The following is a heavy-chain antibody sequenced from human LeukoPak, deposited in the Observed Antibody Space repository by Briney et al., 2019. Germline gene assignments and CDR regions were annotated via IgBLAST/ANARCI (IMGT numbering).Heavy chain of an antibody. Sequence: GGSLRLSCAASGFTFSSYEMNWVRQAPGKGLEWVSYISSSGSTIYYADSVKGRFTISRDNAKNSLYLQMNSLRAEDTAVYYCARSPPIWSGYCFDYWGQGTLVTVSS. CDR2: ISSSGSTI. CDR1: GFTFSSYE. D-gene: IGHD3-3*01. J-gene: IGHJ4*02. V-gene: IGHV3-48*03. CDR3: ARSPPIWSGYCFDY.